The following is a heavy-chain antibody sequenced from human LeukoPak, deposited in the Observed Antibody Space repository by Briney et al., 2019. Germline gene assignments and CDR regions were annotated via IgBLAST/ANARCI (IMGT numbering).Heavy chain of an antibody. D-gene: IGHD2-2*01. V-gene: IGHV1-2*02. CDR3: ARDSCSSTSCLSIDDY. Sequence: ASVKVSCKASGYTFIAYYMHWVRQAPGQGLGWMGWINPNSGGTNYAQKFQGRVTMTRDTSISTVYMELSRLRSDDTAVYYCARDSCSSTSCLSIDDYWSQGTLVTVSS. CDR2: INPNSGGT. J-gene: IGHJ4*02. CDR1: GYTFIAYY.